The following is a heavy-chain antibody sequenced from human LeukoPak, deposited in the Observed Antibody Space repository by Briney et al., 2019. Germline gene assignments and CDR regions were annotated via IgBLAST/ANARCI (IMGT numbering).Heavy chain of an antibody. CDR2: IYSGGST. J-gene: IGHJ4*02. CDR3: ARGLTGDQYDY. Sequence: PGGSLRLSCAASGFTVSSNYMSWVRQAPGKGLEWASVIYSGGSTYYADSVKGRFTISRDNSKNTLYLQMNSLRAEDTAVYYCARGLTGDQYDYWGQGTLVTVSS. V-gene: IGHV3-66*01. D-gene: IGHD7-27*01. CDR1: GFTVSSNY.